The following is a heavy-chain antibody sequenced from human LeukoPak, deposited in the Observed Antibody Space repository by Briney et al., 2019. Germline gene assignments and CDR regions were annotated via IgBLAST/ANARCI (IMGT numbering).Heavy chain of an antibody. V-gene: IGHV4-59*01. Sequence: PSETLSLTCTVSGGSISSYYWSWIRQPPGEGLEWIGYIYYSGSTNYNPSLKSRVTISVDTSKNQFSLKLSSVTAADTAVYYCARAFSRYYGMDVWGQGTTVTVSS. J-gene: IGHJ6*02. D-gene: IGHD3-3*02. CDR3: ARAFSRYYGMDV. CDR1: GGSISSYY. CDR2: IYYSGST.